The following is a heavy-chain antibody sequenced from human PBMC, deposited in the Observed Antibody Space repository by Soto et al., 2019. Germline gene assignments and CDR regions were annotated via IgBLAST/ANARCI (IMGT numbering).Heavy chain of an antibody. CDR1: RYSINNNNW. CDR3: TKNSAYALDY. D-gene: IGHD5-12*01. Sequence: SETLSLTCDVSRYSINNNNWWSWVRQPPGGGLEWIGELHHGGSTNYNPSLESRATFSVDISKNQFFLKLSSVTAADTALYYCTKNSAYALDYWGQGTLVTVSS. CDR2: LHHGGST. J-gene: IGHJ4*02. V-gene: IGHV4-4*02.